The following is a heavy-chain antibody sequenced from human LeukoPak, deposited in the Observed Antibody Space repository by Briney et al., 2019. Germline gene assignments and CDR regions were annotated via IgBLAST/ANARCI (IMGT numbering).Heavy chain of an antibody. J-gene: IGHJ6*03. CDR3: ARDGYSLYYMDV. V-gene: IGHV3-11*06. CDR2: ISSSSSYI. CDR1: GFTFSDYY. Sequence: GGSLRLSCAASGFTFSDYYMSWIRQAPGKGLEWVSSISSSSSYIYYADSVKGRFTISRDNAKNSLYLQMNSLRAEDTAVYYCARDGYSLYYMDVWGKGTTVTVSS. D-gene: IGHD2-21*01.